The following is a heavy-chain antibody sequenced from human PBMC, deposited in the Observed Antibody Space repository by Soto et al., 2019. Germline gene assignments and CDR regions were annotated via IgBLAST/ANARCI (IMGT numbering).Heavy chain of an antibody. V-gene: IGHV3-23*01. D-gene: IGHD6-19*01. Sequence: EVQLLESGGGLVQPGGSLRLPCAASGFTFNSYAMSWVRQAPGKGLEWVSAISGSGGSTYYADSVKGRFTISRDNSKNTLYLQMSSLRAEDTAVYYCAKEYSSGTYYFDYWGQGTLVTVSS. CDR3: AKEYSSGTYYFDY. CDR2: ISGSGGST. CDR1: GFTFNSYA. J-gene: IGHJ4*02.